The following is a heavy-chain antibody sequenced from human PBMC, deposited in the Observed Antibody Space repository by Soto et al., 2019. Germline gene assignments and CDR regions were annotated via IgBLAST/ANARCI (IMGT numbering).Heavy chain of an antibody. CDR3: ARDSVDILTGYYTPPDY. D-gene: IGHD3-9*01. CDR2: ISSSSSYT. V-gene: IGHV3-11*05. CDR1: GFTFSDYY. J-gene: IGHJ4*02. Sequence: GGSLRLSCAASGFTFSDYYMSWIRQAPGKGLEWVSYISSSSSYTNYADSVKGRFTISRDNAKNSLYLQMNSLRAEDTAVYYCARDSVDILTGYYTPPDYWGQGTLVTVSS.